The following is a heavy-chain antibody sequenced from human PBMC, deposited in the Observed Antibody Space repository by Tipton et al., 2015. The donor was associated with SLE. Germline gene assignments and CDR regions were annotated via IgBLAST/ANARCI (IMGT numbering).Heavy chain of an antibody. D-gene: IGHD6-6*01. Sequence: LRLSCTVSGGSISSYYWSWIRQPPGKGLEWIGYIYYSGSTNYNPSLKSRVTISVDTSKNQFSLKLSSVTAADTAVYYCARVLYSSSFVDYWGQGTLVTVSS. CDR1: GGSISSYY. CDR3: ARVLYSSSFVDY. V-gene: IGHV4-59*01. CDR2: IYYSGST. J-gene: IGHJ4*02.